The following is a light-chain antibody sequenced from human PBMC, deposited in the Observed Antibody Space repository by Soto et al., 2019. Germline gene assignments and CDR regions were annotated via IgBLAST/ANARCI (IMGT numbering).Light chain of an antibody. CDR3: QQYDSYSWT. CDR1: RSISTF. CDR2: DAS. Sequence: DIQMTQSPSTLSASAGDTVTITCRASRSISTFLAWYQQKPGKAPNLLIFDASSLKSGVPSRFSGSGSGTEFTLTISGLQPDDFATYYCQQYDSYSWTFGQGTKVDIK. J-gene: IGKJ1*01. V-gene: IGKV1-5*01.